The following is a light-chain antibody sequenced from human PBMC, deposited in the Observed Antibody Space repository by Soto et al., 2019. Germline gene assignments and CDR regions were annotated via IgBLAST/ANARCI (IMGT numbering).Light chain of an antibody. Sequence: EIVLTQSPGTLSLSPGERATLSCRASQSVSSSYLAWYEQKPGQAPSLLIYGASSRATGIPGRFSGSGSGTDFTLSISRLEHEDVGVYYCQQYGSSPLTFGGGTKVEIK. V-gene: IGKV3-20*01. J-gene: IGKJ4*01. CDR3: QQYGSSPLT. CDR2: GAS. CDR1: QSVSSSY.